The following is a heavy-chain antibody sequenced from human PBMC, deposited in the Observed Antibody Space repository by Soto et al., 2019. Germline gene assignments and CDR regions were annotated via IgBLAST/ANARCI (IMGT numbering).Heavy chain of an antibody. CDR1: GGSISSGGYY. CDR2: IYYSGST. J-gene: IGHJ6*02. V-gene: IGHV4-31*03. D-gene: IGHD1-1*01. CDR3: ARGTGTGLVDV. Sequence: TLSLTCTVSGGSISSGGYYWSWIRQHPGKGLEWIGYIYYSGSTYYNPSLKSRVTISVDTSKNQFSLKLSSVTAADTAVYYFARGTGTGLVDVWGQGTTVTVSS.